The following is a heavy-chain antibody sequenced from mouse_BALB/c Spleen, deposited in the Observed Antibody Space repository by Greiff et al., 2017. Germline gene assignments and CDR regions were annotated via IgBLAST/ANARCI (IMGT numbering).Heavy chain of an antibody. Sequence: EVHLVESGGGLVQPKGSLKLSCAASGFTFNTYAMNWVRQAPGKGLEWVARIRSKSNNYATYYADSVKDRFTISRDDSQSMLYLQMNNLKTEDTAMYYCVRRGYFDVWGAGTTVTVSS. J-gene: IGHJ1*01. V-gene: IGHV10-1*02. CDR3: VRRGYFDV. CDR1: GFTFNTYA. CDR2: IRSKSNNYAT.